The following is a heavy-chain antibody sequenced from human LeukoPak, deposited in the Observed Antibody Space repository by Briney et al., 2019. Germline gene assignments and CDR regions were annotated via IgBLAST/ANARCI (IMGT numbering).Heavy chain of an antibody. J-gene: IGHJ4*01. V-gene: IGHV3-23*01. CDR1: GFTISSYA. CDR2: ISSSGDNT. Sequence: GESLRLSCAASGFTISSYAMSWVRQAPGKGLEWVSGISSSGDNTYYADSVKGRFPISRDNSKNTLYLQMNNLRAEDTAIYYCAKDQKWGQWLETYFDYWGQGTLVTVSS. D-gene: IGHD6-19*01. CDR3: AKDQKWGQWLETYFDY.